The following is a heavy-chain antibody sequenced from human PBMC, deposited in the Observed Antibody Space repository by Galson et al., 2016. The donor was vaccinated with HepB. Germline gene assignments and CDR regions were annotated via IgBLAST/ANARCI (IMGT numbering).Heavy chain of an antibody. J-gene: IGHJ4*02. CDR1: GLTFSEYW. V-gene: IGHV3-7*03. D-gene: IGHD3-10*01. Sequence: SLRLSCAVSGLTFSEYWMTWVRQAPGKGLEWVANRNQDGSDKSYVDSMKGRFTISRDNAKNSLYLQMNSLRAEDTALYYCAKDMTTMVRGVRHYWGQGTLVTVSS. CDR2: RNQDGSDK. CDR3: AKDMTTMVRGVRHY.